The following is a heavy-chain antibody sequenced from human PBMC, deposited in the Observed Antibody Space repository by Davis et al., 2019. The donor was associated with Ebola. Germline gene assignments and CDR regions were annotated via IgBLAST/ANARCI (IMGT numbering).Heavy chain of an antibody. Sequence: ASVKVSCKASGYTFTSYGISWVRQAPGQGLEWMGWINPTSGGTNYAQKFQGWVTMTRDTSISTAYMELSRLRSDDTAVYYCARDLYTGYYYYGMDVWGQGTTVTVSS. CDR1: GYTFTSYG. CDR2: INPTSGGT. CDR3: ARDLYTGYYYYGMDV. J-gene: IGHJ6*02. V-gene: IGHV1-2*04. D-gene: IGHD2-2*02.